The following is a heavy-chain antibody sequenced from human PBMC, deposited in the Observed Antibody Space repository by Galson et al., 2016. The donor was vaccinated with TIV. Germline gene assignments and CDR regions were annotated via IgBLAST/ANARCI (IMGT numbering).Heavy chain of an antibody. CDR3: AREGSADYDWGRAHFDY. V-gene: IGHV4-61*08. Sequence: SLTCTVSGGSISSGGYYWTWIRQPPGKGLEWIGYIYHTGNTIYNPSLKSRVAISLDTSKNQFSLKLSSVTAADTALYYCAREGSADYDWGRAHFDYWGQGTLVTVSS. CDR2: IYHTGNT. D-gene: IGHD3-16*01. CDR1: GGSISSGGYY. J-gene: IGHJ4*02.